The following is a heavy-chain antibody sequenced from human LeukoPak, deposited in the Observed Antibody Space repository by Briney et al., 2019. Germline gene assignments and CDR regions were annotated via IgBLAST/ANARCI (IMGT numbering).Heavy chain of an antibody. CDR3: ARVRYCSGGSCYYFDY. D-gene: IGHD2-15*01. CDR1: GGSISSGGYS. Sequence: PSETLSLTCAVSGGSISSGGYSWGWIRQPRGKGLEWIGYIYYSGSTYYNPSLKSRVTISVDTAKNQLSLKLSSVTAADPAVYYCARVRYCSGGSCYYFDYWGQGTLVTGSS. CDR2: IYYSGST. J-gene: IGHJ4*02. V-gene: IGHV4-30-4*07.